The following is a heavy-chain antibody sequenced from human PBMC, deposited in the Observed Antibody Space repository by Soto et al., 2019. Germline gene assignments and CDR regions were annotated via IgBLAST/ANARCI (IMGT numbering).Heavy chain of an antibody. V-gene: IGHV1-3*05. D-gene: IGHD2-21*02. CDR3: ARRIVVVTAPDY. CDR2: INAGNGNT. J-gene: IGHJ4*02. Sequence: QVQLVQSGAEEKKPGASVKVSCKASGYTFTSYAMHWVRQAPGQRLEWMGWINAGNGNTKYSQKFQGRVTITRDTSASTAYMELSSLRSEATAVYYCARRIVVVTAPDYWGQGTLVTVSS. CDR1: GYTFTSYA.